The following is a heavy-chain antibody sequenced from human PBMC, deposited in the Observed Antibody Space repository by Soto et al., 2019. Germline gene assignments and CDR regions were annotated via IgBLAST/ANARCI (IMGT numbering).Heavy chain of an antibody. CDR1: GFTFSSHG. CDR2: ISETSGSK. D-gene: IGHD1-1*01. CDR3: ARDPVGITDFDY. Sequence: PGGSLRLSCAASGFTFSSHGMNWVRQSPGKGLEWISFISETSGSKYYADSVKGRFTISRDNAKNSLYLQMSSLRDEDTAIYFCARDPVGITDFDYWGQGT. J-gene: IGHJ4*02. V-gene: IGHV3-48*02.